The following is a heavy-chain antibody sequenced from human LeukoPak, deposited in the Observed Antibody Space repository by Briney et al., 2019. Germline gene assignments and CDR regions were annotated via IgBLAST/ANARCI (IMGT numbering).Heavy chain of an antibody. D-gene: IGHD3-22*01. CDR1: GFTFSDHE. J-gene: IGHJ6*02. Sequence: PGGSLRLSCAASGFTFSDHEMNWVRQAPGKGLEWVAVIWYDGSNKYYADSVKGRFTISRDNSKNTLYLQMNSLRAEDTAVYYCARTYYYYDSSGYYYYYYYGMDVWGQGTTVTVSS. CDR3: ARTYYYYDSSGYYYYYYYGMDV. V-gene: IGHV3-33*08. CDR2: IWYDGSNK.